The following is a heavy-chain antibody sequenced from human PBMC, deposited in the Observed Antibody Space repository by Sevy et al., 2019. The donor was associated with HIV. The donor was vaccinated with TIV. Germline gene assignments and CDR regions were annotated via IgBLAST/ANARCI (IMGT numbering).Heavy chain of an antibody. D-gene: IGHD6-19*01. Sequence: GGSLRLSCAASGFTFSSYAMHWVRQAPGKGLEWVAVISYDGSSKYYADSVKGRFTISRDNSKNTLYLQMNSLRAEDTAVYYCASPGYSSGWLIDYWGQGTLVTVSS. J-gene: IGHJ4*02. CDR1: GFTFSSYA. CDR2: ISYDGSSK. CDR3: ASPGYSSGWLIDY. V-gene: IGHV3-30-3*01.